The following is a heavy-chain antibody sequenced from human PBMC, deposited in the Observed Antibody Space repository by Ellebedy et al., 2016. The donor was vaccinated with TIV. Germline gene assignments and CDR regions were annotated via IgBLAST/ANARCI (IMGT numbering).Heavy chain of an antibody. J-gene: IGHJ4*02. D-gene: IGHD2-21*01. V-gene: IGHV6-1*01. Sequence: SQTLSLTCAISGDSVSSNSAAWNWIRQSPSRGLEWLGRTSYRSKWFGDYAISVKGRITINPDTSKNQFSLQLKSVTPEDTAVYYCARDLLVKGVYLDYWGQGTLVAVSS. CDR2: TSYRSKWFG. CDR3: ARDLLVKGVYLDY. CDR1: GDSVSSNSAA.